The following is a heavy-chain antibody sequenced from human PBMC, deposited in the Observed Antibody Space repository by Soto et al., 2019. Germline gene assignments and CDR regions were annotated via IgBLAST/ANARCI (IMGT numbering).Heavy chain of an antibody. J-gene: IGHJ4*02. D-gene: IGHD2-15*01. CDR3: ARGEHCSGGSCYSVHLDY. CDR1: GGSFSGYY. V-gene: IGHV4-34*01. Sequence: SETLSLTCAVYGGSFSGYYWSWIRQPPGKGLEWIGEINHSGSTNYNPSLKSRVTISVDTSKNQFSLKLSSVTAADTAVYYCARGEHCSGGSCYSVHLDYWGQGTLVTVSS. CDR2: INHSGST.